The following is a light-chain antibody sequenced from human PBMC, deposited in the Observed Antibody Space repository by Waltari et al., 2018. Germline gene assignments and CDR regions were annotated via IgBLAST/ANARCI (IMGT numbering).Light chain of an antibody. CDR2: DNS. Sequence: QSVLTQPPSVSGAPGERGTIYCTWSSANIGAGYDIHWYQQHPGRAPKLLIYDNSNRPSVIPDRFSGSNSGTSASLTITGLQAEDEADYYCQSYDSSLSVYVFGTGTKVTVL. V-gene: IGLV1-40*01. CDR3: QSYDSSLSVYV. J-gene: IGLJ1*01. CDR1: SANIGAGYD.